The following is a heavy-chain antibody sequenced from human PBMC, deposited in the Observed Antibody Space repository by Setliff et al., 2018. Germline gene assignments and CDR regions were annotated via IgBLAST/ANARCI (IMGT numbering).Heavy chain of an antibody. D-gene: IGHD2-2*01. CDR1: GGSLSNYY. V-gene: IGHV4-34*01. CDR2: INHSGST. Sequence: LSLTCTVYGGSLSNYYWSWIRQPPGKGLEWIVEINHSGSTNYNPTLNSRVTMSVDTSKNQFSLMLTSVTAADTAVYYCARGRMRGSCSGPSCTYDPFDIWGQGTPVTVSS. CDR3: ARGRMRGSCSGPSCTYDPFDI. J-gene: IGHJ3*02.